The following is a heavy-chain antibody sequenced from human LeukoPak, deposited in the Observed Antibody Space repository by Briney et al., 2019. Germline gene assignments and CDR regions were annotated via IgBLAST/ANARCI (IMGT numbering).Heavy chain of an antibody. CDR3: ARELGSFDF. V-gene: IGHV6-1*01. CDR1: GDSVSSNSVA. CDR2: TYYRSKWFN. D-gene: IGHD3-3*02. Sequence: SQTLSLTCAISGDSVSSNSVAWNWIRQSPSRGLEWLGRTYYRSKWFNTYAVSVKSRITINPDTSNNQFYLQLNSVTPEDTAVYYCARELGSFDFWGQGAKVTVSS. J-gene: IGHJ3*01.